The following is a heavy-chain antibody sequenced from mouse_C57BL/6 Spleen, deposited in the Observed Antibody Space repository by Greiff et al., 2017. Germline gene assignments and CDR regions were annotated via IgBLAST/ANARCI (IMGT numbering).Heavy chain of an antibody. CDR3: ARGEVSYYYGSGGFAY. D-gene: IGHD1-1*01. Sequence: LVESGAELVKPGASVKISCKASGYAFSSYWMNWVKQRPGKGLEWIGQIYPGDGDTNYNGKFKGKATLTADKSSSTAYMQLSSLTSEDSAVYFCARGEVSYYYGSGGFAYWGQGTLVTVSA. CDR2: IYPGDGDT. CDR1: GYAFSSYW. V-gene: IGHV1-80*01. J-gene: IGHJ3*01.